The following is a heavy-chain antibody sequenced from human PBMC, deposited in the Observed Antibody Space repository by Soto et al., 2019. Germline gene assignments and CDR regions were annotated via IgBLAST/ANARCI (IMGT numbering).Heavy chain of an antibody. CDR1: GGSISSSNW. V-gene: IGHV4-4*02. Sequence: QVQLQESGPGLVKPSGTLSLTCAVSGGSISSSNWWSWVRQPPGKGLKWIGKIYHSGSTNYNPSLKSRVTISVDKSKNQFSLKLSSVTAADTAVYYCARVYMVRGTIIRYFDYWGQGTLVTVSS. J-gene: IGHJ4*02. CDR3: ARVYMVRGTIIRYFDY. D-gene: IGHD3-10*01. CDR2: IYHSGST.